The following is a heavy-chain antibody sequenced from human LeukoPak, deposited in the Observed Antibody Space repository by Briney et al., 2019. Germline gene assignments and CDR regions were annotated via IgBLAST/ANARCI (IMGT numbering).Heavy chain of an antibody. D-gene: IGHD3-3*01. V-gene: IGHV5-51*01. CDR1: GYSFTSYW. Sequence: GESLQISCKGSGYSFTSYWIGWVRQMPGKGLEWMGIIYPGDSDTRYSPSFQGQVTISADKSISTAYLQWSSLKASDTAMYYCARGLDDFWSGYYPGSWFDPWGQGTLVTVSS. CDR2: IYPGDSDT. CDR3: ARGLDDFWSGYYPGSWFDP. J-gene: IGHJ5*02.